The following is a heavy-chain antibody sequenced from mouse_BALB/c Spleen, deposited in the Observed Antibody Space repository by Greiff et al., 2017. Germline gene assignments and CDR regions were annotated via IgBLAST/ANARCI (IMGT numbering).Heavy chain of an antibody. Sequence: QVQLQQPGAGLVKPGTSVKLSCKASGYTFTSYWINWVQLRPGQGLEWVGDIYPGSGSTNYNEKFKSKATLTVDTSSSTAYMQLSSLASEDSALYDCARDGGSSFWYFDVWGAGTTVTVSS. CDR2: IYPGSGST. CDR3: ARDGGSSFWYFDV. CDR1: GYTFTSYW. D-gene: IGHD1-1*01. V-gene: IGHV1-55*01. J-gene: IGHJ1*01.